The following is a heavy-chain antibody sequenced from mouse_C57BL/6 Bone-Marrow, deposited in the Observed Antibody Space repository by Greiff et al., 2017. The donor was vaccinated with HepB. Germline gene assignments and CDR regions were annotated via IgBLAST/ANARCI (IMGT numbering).Heavy chain of an antibody. CDR3: VRPLYYSNYEKAMDY. CDR2: IRSKSSNYAT. D-gene: IGHD2-5*01. J-gene: IGHJ4*01. CDR1: GFTFNTYA. V-gene: IGHV10-3*01. Sequence: DVHLVESGGGLVQPKGSLKLSCAASGFTFNTYAMHWVRQAPGKGLEWVARIRSKSSNYATYYADSVKDRLTISRDDSQSMLYLQMNNLKTEDTAMYYCVRPLYYSNYEKAMDYWGQGTSVTVSS.